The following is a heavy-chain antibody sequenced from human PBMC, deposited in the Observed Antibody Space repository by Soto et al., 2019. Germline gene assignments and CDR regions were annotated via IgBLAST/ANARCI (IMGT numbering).Heavy chain of an antibody. J-gene: IGHJ4*02. CDR2: IYYSGST. V-gene: IGHV4-31*03. D-gene: IGHD6-13*01. Sequence: SETLSLTCTVSGGSISSGGYYWSWIRQHPGKGLEWIGYIYYSGSTYYNPSLKSRVTISVDTSKNQFSLKLSSVTAADTAVYYCARGSIAAAGANFDDWGQGTLGTVSS. CDR1: GGSISSGGYY. CDR3: ARGSIAAAGANFDD.